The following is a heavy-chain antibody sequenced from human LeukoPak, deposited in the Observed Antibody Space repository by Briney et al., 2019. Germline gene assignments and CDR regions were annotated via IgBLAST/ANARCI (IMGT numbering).Heavy chain of an antibody. CDR2: INPNSGGA. Sequence: GASVKVSCKASGYTFTGYYMHWVRQAPGQGLEWMGWINPNSGGANYAQKFQGRVTMTRDTSISTAYMELSRLRSDDTAVYYCARADIAAAGYFDYWGQGTLVTVSS. CDR1: GYTFTGYY. CDR3: ARADIAAAGYFDY. V-gene: IGHV1-2*02. J-gene: IGHJ4*02. D-gene: IGHD6-13*01.